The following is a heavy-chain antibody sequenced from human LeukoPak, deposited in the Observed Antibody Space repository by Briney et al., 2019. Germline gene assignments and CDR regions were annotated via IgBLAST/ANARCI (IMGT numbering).Heavy chain of an antibody. CDR2: IYSGGST. Sequence: GGSLRLSCAASGFTFSSYAMSWVRQAPGKGLEWVSVIYSGGSTYYADSVKGRFTISRDNSKNTLYLQMNSLRAEDTAVYYCARVAYYDFWSGYFYLWGQGTLVTVSS. D-gene: IGHD3-3*01. V-gene: IGHV3-66*02. J-gene: IGHJ4*02. CDR3: ARVAYYDFWSGYFYL. CDR1: GFTFSSYA.